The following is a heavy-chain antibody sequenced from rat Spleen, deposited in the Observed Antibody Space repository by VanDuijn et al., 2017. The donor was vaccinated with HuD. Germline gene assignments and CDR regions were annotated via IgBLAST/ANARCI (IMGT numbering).Heavy chain of an antibody. CDR3: ARARTYYGYNSYYFDY. CDR2: IWTGGNT. CDR1: GFSLTSYN. J-gene: IGHJ2*01. D-gene: IGHD1-9*01. V-gene: IGHV2-30*01. Sequence: QVQLKESGPGLVQPSQTLSLTCTVSGFSLTSYNVHWVRQPTGKGLEWMGIIWTGGNTDYNSALKSRLSISRDTSKSQVFLKMNSLQTEDTATYYCARARTYYGYNSYYFDYWGQGVMVTVSS.